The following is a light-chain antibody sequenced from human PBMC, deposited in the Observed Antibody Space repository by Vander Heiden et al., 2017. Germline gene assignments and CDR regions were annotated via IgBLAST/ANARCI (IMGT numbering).Light chain of an antibody. J-gene: IGLJ2*01. CDR1: KLWDKY. CDR3: QAWDSSTVV. Sequence: QPPPVSVSPGQTASITCSGDKLWDKYACWYQQKPGQSPVLVIYQYSKRPSGIPERFSGSNSGNTATLTISGTQAMDEADYYCQAWDSSTVVFGGGTKLTVL. CDR2: QYS. V-gene: IGLV3-1*01.